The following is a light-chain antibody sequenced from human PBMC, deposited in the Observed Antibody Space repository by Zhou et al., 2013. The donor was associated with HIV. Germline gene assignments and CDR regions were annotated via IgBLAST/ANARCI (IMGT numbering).Light chain of an antibody. Sequence: EIVLTQSPGTLSLSPGERATLSCRASESVSSSQLAWYQQRVGQAPRLLIYGASSRATGIPDRFGGSGSGTDFTLTITRLEPEDFAVYYCQQFDGSPTWTFGPGTRVEMK. CDR3: QQFDGSPTWT. V-gene: IGKV3-20*01. CDR2: GAS. J-gene: IGKJ1*01. CDR1: ESVSSSQ.